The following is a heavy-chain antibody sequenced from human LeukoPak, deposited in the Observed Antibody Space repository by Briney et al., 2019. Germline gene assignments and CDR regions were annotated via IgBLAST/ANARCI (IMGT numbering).Heavy chain of an antibody. CDR1: GFTFSSYA. Sequence: GRSLRLSCAASGFTFSSYAMHWVRQAPGKGLEWVAVISYDGSNKYYADSVKGRFTISRDNSKNTLYLQMNSLRAEDTAVYYCARERFGELSTYYFDYWGQGTLVTVSS. CDR2: ISYDGSNK. V-gene: IGHV3-30-3*01. J-gene: IGHJ4*02. D-gene: IGHD3-10*01. CDR3: ARERFGELSTYYFDY.